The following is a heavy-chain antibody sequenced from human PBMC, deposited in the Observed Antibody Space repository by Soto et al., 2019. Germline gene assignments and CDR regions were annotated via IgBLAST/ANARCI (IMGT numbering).Heavy chain of an antibody. CDR2: IYYSGST. D-gene: IGHD1-26*01. CDR3: ARGGRSGRTEFDY. V-gene: IGHV4-31*03. J-gene: IGHJ4*02. CDR1: GGSISSGGYY. Sequence: KPSETLSLTCTVSGGSISSGGYYWSWIRQHPGKGLEWIGYIYYSGSTYYNPSLKSRVTISVDTSKNQFSLKLSSVTAAATAVYYCARGGRSGRTEFDYWGQGTLVTVSS.